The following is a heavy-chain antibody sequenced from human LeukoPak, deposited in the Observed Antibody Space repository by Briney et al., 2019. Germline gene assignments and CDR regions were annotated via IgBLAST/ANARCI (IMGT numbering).Heavy chain of an antibody. V-gene: IGHV3-64*01. CDR1: GFSFSSYA. D-gene: IGHD2-2*01. J-gene: IGHJ4*02. CDR3: ARGLDPVVPAAIYDY. CDR2: ITYNGGTT. Sequence: GGSLRLSCAASGFSFSSYAMHWVRQAPGKGLEYVSAITYNGGTTYYANSVKGRFTISRDNSKSTMYLLMGSLRAEDMAVYCCARGLDPVVPAAIYDYWGQGTLVTVSS.